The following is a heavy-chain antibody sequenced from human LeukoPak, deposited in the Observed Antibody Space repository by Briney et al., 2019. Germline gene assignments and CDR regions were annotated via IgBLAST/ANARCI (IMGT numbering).Heavy chain of an antibody. V-gene: IGHV3-15*01. Sequence: GGSLRLSCAASGFTFSNAWMSWVRQAPGKGLEWVGRIKSKTEGGTTDYAAPMKGRFTISRDDSKNALYLQMNSLKTEDTAVYYCTTETMYYFDYWGQGTLVTVSS. CDR3: TTETMYYFDY. J-gene: IGHJ4*02. CDR2: IKSKTEGGTT. CDR1: GFTFSNAW.